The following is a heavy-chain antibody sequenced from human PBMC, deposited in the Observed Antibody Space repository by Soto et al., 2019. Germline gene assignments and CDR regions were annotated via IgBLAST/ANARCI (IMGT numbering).Heavy chain of an antibody. J-gene: IGHJ6*02. CDR1: GFSFRDYD. CDR3: ARAFFGLLQRRADYSYTLDV. V-gene: IGHV3-13*05. Sequence: EVQLVESGGGSVQPGESLRLSCAASGFSFRDYDLHWVRQRKGKGLEWVSALGAARDPYYVGSVKGRFSVSRDNAQNSFFLQMSTLGVDDAAVYFCARAFFGLLQRRADYSYTLDVWGRGPKVTVS. CDR2: LGAARDP. D-gene: IGHD2-15*01.